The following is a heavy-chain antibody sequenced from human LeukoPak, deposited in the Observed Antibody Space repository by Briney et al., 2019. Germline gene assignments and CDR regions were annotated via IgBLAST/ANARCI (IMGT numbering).Heavy chain of an antibody. CDR1: GSTFSDYE. CDR3: AKGPRDPSEFCSRGTCAPTYDV. V-gene: IGHV3-48*03. Sequence: RGSLRLSCAASGSTFSDYEMNWGRQAPGKGLEWVSYISTSGRKIYYADSVKGGFTISRDNAKNSVYLQMNSLTADHTAIYFCAKGPRDPSEFCSRGTCAPTYDVWGQGTLVTVSS. J-gene: IGHJ4*02. D-gene: IGHD2-15*01. CDR2: ISTSGRKI.